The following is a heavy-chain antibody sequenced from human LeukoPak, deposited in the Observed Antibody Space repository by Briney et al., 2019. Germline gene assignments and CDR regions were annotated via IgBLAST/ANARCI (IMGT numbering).Heavy chain of an antibody. Sequence: SETLSLTCAVYGGSFSGYYWSWIRQPPGKGLEWIGEISQSGSTNYTPSLKSRVTISVDTSKNQFSLKLSSVTAADTAVYYCARRKRSGCSSTSCLLNWFDPWGQGTLVTVSA. CDR2: ISQSGST. D-gene: IGHD2-2*01. J-gene: IGHJ5*02. CDR1: GGSFSGYY. V-gene: IGHV4-34*01. CDR3: ARRKRSGCSSTSCLLNWFDP.